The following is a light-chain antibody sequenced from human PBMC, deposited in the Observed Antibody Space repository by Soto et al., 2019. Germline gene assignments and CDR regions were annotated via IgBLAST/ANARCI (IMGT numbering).Light chain of an antibody. CDR3: QKYNSAPLT. CDR1: QGISNY. V-gene: IGKV1-27*01. J-gene: IGKJ4*01. Sequence: DIQMTQSPSSLSASVGDRVTITCRASQGISNYLSWYQQKPGKVPMLLIYAASTLQSGVPSRFSGSGSGTDFTLTISRLQPEDAATYYRQKYNSAPLTFGGGPKVEIK. CDR2: AAS.